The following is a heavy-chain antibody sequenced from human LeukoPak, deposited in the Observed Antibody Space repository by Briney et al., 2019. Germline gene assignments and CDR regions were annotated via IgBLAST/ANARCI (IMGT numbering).Heavy chain of an antibody. V-gene: IGHV3-21*01. J-gene: IGHJ6*03. CDR3: ARSGSGYYYYMDV. CDR2: ISSSSSYI. Sequence: TGGSLRLSCAASGFTFSTYWMSWVRQAPGKGLEWVSSISSSSSYIYYADSVKGRFTISRDNAKNSLYLQMNSLRAEDTAVYYCARSGSGYYYYMDVWGKGTTVTVSS. D-gene: IGHD3-10*01. CDR1: GFTFSTYW.